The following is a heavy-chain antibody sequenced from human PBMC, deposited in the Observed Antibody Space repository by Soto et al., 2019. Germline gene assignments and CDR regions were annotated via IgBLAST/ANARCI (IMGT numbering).Heavy chain of an antibody. V-gene: IGHV4-31*03. J-gene: IGHJ5*02. CDR3: ARDPAP. Sequence: SETLSLTCTVSGDSITSGVHYWSWIRQLPGKGLEWIGYIYNSGTTYYNPSLKSRVTISVDTSKNQFSLKLTSVTAADTAVYYCARDPAPWGQGTLVTVSS. CDR1: GDSITSGVHY. CDR2: IYNSGTT.